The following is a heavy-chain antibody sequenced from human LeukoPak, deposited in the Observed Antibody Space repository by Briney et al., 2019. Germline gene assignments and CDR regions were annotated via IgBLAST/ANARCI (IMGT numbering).Heavy chain of an antibody. CDR1: GFIVNTNY. CDR3: ARGGHSMIVAFDI. Sequence: GGSLRLSCAASGFIVNTNYMTWVRQAQGKGLEWVSILFGGGTAYYADSVKGRFTISRDISKNTLYLQMNSLRAEDTAVYYCARGGHSMIVAFDIWGQGTMVTVSS. V-gene: IGHV3-53*01. D-gene: IGHD3-22*01. CDR2: LFGGGTA. J-gene: IGHJ3*02.